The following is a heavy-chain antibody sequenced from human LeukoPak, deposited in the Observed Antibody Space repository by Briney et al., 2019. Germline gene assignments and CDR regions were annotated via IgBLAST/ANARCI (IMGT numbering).Heavy chain of an antibody. Sequence: PSQTLSLTCTVSGGSISSGSYYWSWIRQPAGKGLEWIGRIYTSGSTNYNPSLKSRVTISVDTSKNQFSLKLSSATAADTAVYYCARAGTNNYYYYYYMDVWGKGTTVTVSS. V-gene: IGHV4-61*02. CDR2: IYTSGST. CDR3: ARAGTNNYYYYYYMDV. D-gene: IGHD1-7*01. CDR1: GGSISSGSYY. J-gene: IGHJ6*03.